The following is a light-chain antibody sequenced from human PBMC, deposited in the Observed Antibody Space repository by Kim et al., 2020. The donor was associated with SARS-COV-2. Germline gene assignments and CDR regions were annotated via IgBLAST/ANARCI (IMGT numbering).Light chain of an antibody. CDR3: QQYNSNSPAWT. V-gene: IGKV1-5*03. CDR1: QTISSW. Sequence: DIQMTQSPSTLSASVGDRVTITCRASQTISSWLAWYQQKPGKAPKVLIYKASILESGVPSRFSGSGSGTEFTLTISSLQPDDFATYYCQQYNSNSPAWTFGQGTKLEIK. CDR2: KAS. J-gene: IGKJ1*01.